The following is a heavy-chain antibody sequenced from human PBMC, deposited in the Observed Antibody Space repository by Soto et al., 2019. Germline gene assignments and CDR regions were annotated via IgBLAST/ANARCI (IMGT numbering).Heavy chain of an antibody. J-gene: IGHJ4*02. CDR1: GFIFSDYW. CDR3: ARGNRGGFYFDY. V-gene: IGHV3-74*01. CDR2: MKGDESVT. Sequence: EVQLVESGGGLVQPGGSLRLSCAAPGFIFSDYWMHWVRQVPGKGLEWVSRMKGDESVTNYADSVKGRFTISRDNAKNTVYLQMNSLTSEDTAVYYCARGNRGGFYFDYWGQGTLVTGSS. D-gene: IGHD2-15*01.